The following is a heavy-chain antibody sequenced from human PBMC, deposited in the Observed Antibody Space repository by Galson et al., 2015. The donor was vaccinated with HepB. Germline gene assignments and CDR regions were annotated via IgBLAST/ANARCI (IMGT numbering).Heavy chain of an antibody. CDR2: INSRGERT. D-gene: IGHD2-21*02. CDR1: GFVFSNYA. CDR3: AKERAPARHLLVVTAAER. Sequence: SLRLSCAAAGFVFSNYAMTWVRQRPGKGLEWVSAINSRGERTYYADSVRGRFTISRDNSRHTVYMQINSLRADDAALYYCAKERAPARHLLVVTAAERWGKVTMVTVSS. V-gene: IGHV3-23*01. J-gene: IGHJ3*01.